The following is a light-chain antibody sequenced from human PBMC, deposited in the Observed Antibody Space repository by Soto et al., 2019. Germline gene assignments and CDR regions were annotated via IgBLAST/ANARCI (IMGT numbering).Light chain of an antibody. V-gene: IGLV2-11*01. J-gene: IGLJ1*01. CDR3: CSYAGSYTHYV. CDR2: DVS. CDR1: SSDVGGYNY. Sequence: QSVLTQPRSVSGSPGQSVTISCTGTSSDVGGYNYVSWYQQHPGKAPKLMIYDVSKRPSVVPDRFSGSKSGNTASLTISGLQAEDEADYYCCSYAGSYTHYVFGTGTKLTVL.